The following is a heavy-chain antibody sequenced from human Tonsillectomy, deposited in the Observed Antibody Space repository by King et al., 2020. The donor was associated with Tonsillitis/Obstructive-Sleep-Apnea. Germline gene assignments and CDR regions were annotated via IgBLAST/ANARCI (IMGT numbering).Heavy chain of an antibody. CDR3: ARHSLYNWNDGWFDP. V-gene: IGHV5-51*01. CDR2: IYPDDSDT. Sequence: VQLVKSRAEVKKPGESLKISCKGSGYSFTSYWIGWVRQMPGKGLELMGIIYPDDSDTRYSPSFQGQVTISADKSISTAYLQWSSLKASDSAMYYCARHSLYNWNDGWFDPWGQGTLVTVSS. J-gene: IGHJ5*02. D-gene: IGHD1-20*01. CDR1: GYSFTSYW.